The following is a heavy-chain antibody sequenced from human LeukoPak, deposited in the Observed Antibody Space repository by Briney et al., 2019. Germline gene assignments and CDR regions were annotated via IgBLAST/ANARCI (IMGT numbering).Heavy chain of an antibody. Sequence: PGGSLRLSCAASGLTVSNNFMSWARQAPGKGLEWVSIIYSGGTTYYGDSVKGRFTISRDNSKNTLYLQMNSLRAEDTAVYYCATRARPGYYYGMDVWGQGTTVTASS. V-gene: IGHV3-66*01. CDR1: GLTVSNNF. CDR2: IYSGGTT. J-gene: IGHJ6*02. CDR3: ATRARPGYYYGMDV. D-gene: IGHD6-6*01.